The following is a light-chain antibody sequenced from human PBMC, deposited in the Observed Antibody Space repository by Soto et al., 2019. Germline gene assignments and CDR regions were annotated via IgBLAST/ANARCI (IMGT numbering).Light chain of an antibody. J-gene: IGLJ2*01. V-gene: IGLV1-40*01. Sequence: QSVLTQPPSVSGAPGQRVTISCTGSSSNIGAGYDVHWYQQLPRTAPKLLIYGNSNRPSGVPDRFSGSKSGTSASLAITGLQAEDEAVYCCQSYVSSLSGDVVFGGGTKLTVL. CDR2: GNS. CDR3: QSYVSSLSGDVV. CDR1: SSNIGAGYD.